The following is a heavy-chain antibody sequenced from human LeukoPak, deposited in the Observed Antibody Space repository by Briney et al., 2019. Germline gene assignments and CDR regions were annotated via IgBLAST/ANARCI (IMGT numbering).Heavy chain of an antibody. V-gene: IGHV1-18*01. CDR2: ISAYNGNT. Sequence: ASVKVSCKASGYTFTSYGISWVRQAPGQGLEWMGWISAYNGNTNYAQKLQGRVTMTTDTSTSTAYMELRSLRSDDTAVYYCARDERLRDNYDFWSGYKPYYFDYWGQGTLVTVSS. J-gene: IGHJ4*02. D-gene: IGHD3-3*01. CDR1: GYTFTSYG. CDR3: ARDERLRDNYDFWSGYKPYYFDY.